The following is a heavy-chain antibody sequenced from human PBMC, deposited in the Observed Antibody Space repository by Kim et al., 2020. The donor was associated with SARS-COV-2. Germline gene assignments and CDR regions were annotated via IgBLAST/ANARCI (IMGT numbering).Heavy chain of an antibody. CDR2: ISIGHDDT. V-gene: IGHV1-3*04. D-gene: IGHD6-19*01. J-gene: IGHJ4*02. Sequence: ASVKVSCKASGYTFINYVMHWERQAPGQRLEWMGLISIGHDDTKYSQKFRGRVTITRETTASTAYMELSSLRSEDTAVYYCARGSGWAFDYWGQGTLVTV. CDR1: GYTFINYV. CDR3: ARGSGWAFDY.